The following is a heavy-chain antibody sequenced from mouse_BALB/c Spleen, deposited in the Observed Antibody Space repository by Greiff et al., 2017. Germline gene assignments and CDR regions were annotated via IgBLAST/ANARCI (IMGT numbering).Heavy chain of an antibody. V-gene: IGHV5-17*02. Sequence: EVQGVESGGGLVQPGGSRKLSCAASGFTFSSFGLHWVRPAPEKGLEWVAYISSGSSTIYYADTVKGRFTISRDNPKNTLFLQMTSLRSEDTAMYYCARSHGNDVLDYAMDYWGQGTSVTVSS. J-gene: IGHJ4*01. CDR1: GFTFSSFG. CDR3: ARSHGNDVLDYAMDY. CDR2: ISSGSSTI. D-gene: IGHD2-2*01.